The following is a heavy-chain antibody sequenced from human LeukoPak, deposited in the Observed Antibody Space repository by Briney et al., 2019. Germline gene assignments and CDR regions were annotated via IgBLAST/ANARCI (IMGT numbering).Heavy chain of an antibody. CDR1: GASISSPSYY. CDR2: IHIGGNT. J-gene: IGHJ6*03. Sequence: SQTLSLTCTVSGASISSPSYYWAWIRQPAGKALEWIGRIHIGGNTNYNPSLSSRVTISVDTSKSQLSLKLNSVTAADTAVYYCARDDSRGYNYGHDYYYLDVWGKGTTVTVSS. D-gene: IGHD5-18*01. V-gene: IGHV4-61*02. CDR3: ARDDSRGYNYGHDYYYLDV.